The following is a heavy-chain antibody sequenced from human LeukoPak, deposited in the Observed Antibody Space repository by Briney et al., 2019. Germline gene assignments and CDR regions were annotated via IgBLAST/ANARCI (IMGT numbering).Heavy chain of an antibody. D-gene: IGHD6-13*01. J-gene: IGHJ4*02. CDR1: GFTFSSYG. CDR2: ISYDGSNK. CDR3: AKDAAAAGTFDY. Sequence: GGSLRLSCAASGFTFSSYGMHWVRQAPGKGLEWVAVISYDGSNKYYADSVKGRFTISRDNSKNTLYLQMSSLRAEDTAVYYCAKDAAAAGTFDYWGQGTLVTVSS. V-gene: IGHV3-30*18.